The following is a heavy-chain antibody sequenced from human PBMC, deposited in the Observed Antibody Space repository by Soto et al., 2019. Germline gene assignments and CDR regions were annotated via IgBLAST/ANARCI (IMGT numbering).Heavy chain of an antibody. J-gene: IGHJ4*02. V-gene: IGHV1-69*08. Sequence: QVQLVQSGAEVKKPGSSVKVSCKASGGTFSSYTISWVRQAPGQGLEWMGRIIPILGTANYAQKFQGRVTITADKSTSTAYMELSSLRSEDTAVYYCASEGEVVVAARTFDYWGQGTLVTVSS. CDR3: ASEGEVVVAARTFDY. D-gene: IGHD2-15*01. CDR2: IIPILGTA. CDR1: GGTFSSYT.